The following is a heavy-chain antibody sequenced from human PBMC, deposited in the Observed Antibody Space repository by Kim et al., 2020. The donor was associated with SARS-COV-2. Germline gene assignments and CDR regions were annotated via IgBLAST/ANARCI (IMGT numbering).Heavy chain of an antibody. Sequence: GGSLRLSCAASGFTFSDHYMAWVRQAPGRGLEWVSYIRKGAAAMYYADSVKGRFIISRDNSKNSVSLEMNSLRDEDTAVYYCARALGSAGSRRRTFDYGGQGIVHTVSS. CDR3: ARALGSAGSRRRTFDY. D-gene: IGHD3-10*01. CDR1: GFTFSDHY. J-gene: IGHJ4*02. V-gene: IGHV3-11*01. CDR2: IRKGAAAM.